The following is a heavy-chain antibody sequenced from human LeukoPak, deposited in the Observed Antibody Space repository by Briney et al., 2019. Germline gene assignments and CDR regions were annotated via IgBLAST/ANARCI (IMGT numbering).Heavy chain of an antibody. CDR3: ARDQPVAGQD. CDR1: GYSISSGHY. CDR2: MFHSGST. D-gene: IGHD6-19*01. V-gene: IGHV4-38-2*02. Sequence: SETLSLTCTVSGYSISSGHYWAWIRQSPEKGLECIATMFHSGSTYYNPSLKSRVTTSVDTSKNQFSLRLSSVTAADTAVYYCARDQPVAGQDWGQGTLVTVSS. J-gene: IGHJ4*02.